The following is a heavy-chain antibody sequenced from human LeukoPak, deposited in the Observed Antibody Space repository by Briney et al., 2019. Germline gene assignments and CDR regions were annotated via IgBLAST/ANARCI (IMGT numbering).Heavy chain of an antibody. CDR1: GYSFTSYW. Sequence: GESLKISCKGSGYSFTSYWFGWVRQMPGKGLEWMGIIYPGDSDTRYSPSFQGQVTISADKSISTAYLQWSSLKASDTAMYYCARGDCGGDCYSAFDIWGQGTMVTVSS. D-gene: IGHD2-21*02. CDR2: IYPGDSDT. CDR3: ARGDCGGDCYSAFDI. J-gene: IGHJ3*02. V-gene: IGHV5-51*01.